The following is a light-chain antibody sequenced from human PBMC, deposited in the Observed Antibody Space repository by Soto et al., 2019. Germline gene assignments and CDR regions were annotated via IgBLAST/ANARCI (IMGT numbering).Light chain of an antibody. CDR3: QSYDCSLSGYV. CDR2: GNS. CDR1: SSNIGAGYD. Sequence: QSVLTQPPSVSGAPGQRVTISCTGSSSNIGAGYDVHWYQQLPGTAPKLLIYGNSNRPSGVPDRFSGSKSGTSASLAITGLQAEDAADYYCQSYDCSLSGYVFGTGTKLTVL. V-gene: IGLV1-40*01. J-gene: IGLJ1*01.